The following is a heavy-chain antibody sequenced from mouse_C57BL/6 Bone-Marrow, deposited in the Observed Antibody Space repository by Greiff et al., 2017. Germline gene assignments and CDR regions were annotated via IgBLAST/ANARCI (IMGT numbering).Heavy chain of an antibody. J-gene: IGHJ2*01. Sequence: VQLQQPGAELVRPGTSVKLSCKASGYTFTSSWMHWVKQRPGQGLEWIGVIDPSDSYTNYNQKFKGKATLTVDTSSGTAYMQLSSLTSEDSAVYYCARRAIYYFDYWGQGTTLTVSS. CDR2: IDPSDSYT. CDR1: GYTFTSSW. D-gene: IGHD3-1*01. V-gene: IGHV1-59*01. CDR3: ARRAIYYFDY.